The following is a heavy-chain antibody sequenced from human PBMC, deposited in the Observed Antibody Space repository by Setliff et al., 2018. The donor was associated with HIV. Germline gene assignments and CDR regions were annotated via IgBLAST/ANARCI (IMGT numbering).Heavy chain of an antibody. D-gene: IGHD3-22*01. J-gene: IGHJ4*02. CDR1: GDSIDTSYYY. V-gene: IGHV4-39*01. Sequence: SETLSLTCTVSGDSIDTSYYYWGWIRQPPGKGLEWIGTIYHSGSTYYNPSLQSRVTISIDTSKDQFSLKLTSVTAADTAMYFCARHDNFDSGGYYSLYYFDYWGQGTLVTVSS. CDR3: ARHDNFDSGGYYSLYYFDY. CDR2: IYHSGST.